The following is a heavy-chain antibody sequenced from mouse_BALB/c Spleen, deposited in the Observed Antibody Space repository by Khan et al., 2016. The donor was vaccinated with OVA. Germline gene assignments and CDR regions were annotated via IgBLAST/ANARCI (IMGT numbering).Heavy chain of an antibody. CDR1: GYSITSDYA. D-gene: IGHD1-1*01. CDR3: SRVYGGDFDY. J-gene: IGHJ2*01. CDR2: ISYSGNT. Sequence: EVKLLESGPGLVKPSQSLSLICTVTGYSITSDYAWNWIRQFPGNKLEWMGFISYSGNTKYNTSLKSRISITRDTSKNQFFLQLNSVTTEDTATYYCSRVYGGDFDYWGQGTTLTVSS. V-gene: IGHV3-2*02.